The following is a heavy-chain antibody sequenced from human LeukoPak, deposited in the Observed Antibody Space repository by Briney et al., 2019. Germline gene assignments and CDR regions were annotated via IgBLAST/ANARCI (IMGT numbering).Heavy chain of an antibody. V-gene: IGHV3-66*02. D-gene: IGHD3-3*01. CDR1: GFTVSSNY. J-gene: IGHJ5*02. Sequence: QPGESLRLSCAASGFTVSSNYMSWVRQAPGKGLEWVSVIYSGGSTYYADSVKGRFTISRDNSKNTLYLQMNSLRAEDTAVYYCARDQRGITIFGVVSWFDPWGQGTLVTVSS. CDR2: IYSGGST. CDR3: ARDQRGITIFGVVSWFDP.